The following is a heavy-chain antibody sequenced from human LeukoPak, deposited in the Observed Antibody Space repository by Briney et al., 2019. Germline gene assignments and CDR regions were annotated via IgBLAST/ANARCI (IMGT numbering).Heavy chain of an antibody. CDR3: ARDTNREQDI. J-gene: IGHJ6*02. D-gene: IGHD3-3*01. V-gene: IGHV3-64*01. CDR2: ISGNGVTT. Sequence: GGSLRLSCAASGFSFSGDYIHWVRQAPGKGLEYVSAISGNGVTTHYTNSVKGRCTISRDNSKNTVYLQMGSLSTEDTAVYYCARDTNREQDIWGQGTTVTVSS. CDR1: GFSFSGDY.